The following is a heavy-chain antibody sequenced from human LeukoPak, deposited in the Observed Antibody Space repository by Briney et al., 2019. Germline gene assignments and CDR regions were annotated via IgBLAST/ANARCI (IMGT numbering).Heavy chain of an antibody. CDR3: ARRVVTATDNWFDP. V-gene: IGHV4-59*01. Sequence: TSETLSLTCTVSGASISTYYWSWIRQPPGKGLEWIGYIYYSGITNYNPSLKSRVTISVDTSKNQCSLKLSSVTAADTAVYYCARRVVTATDNWFDPWGQGTLVTVSS. J-gene: IGHJ5*02. CDR2: IYYSGIT. CDR1: GASISTYY. D-gene: IGHD4-23*01.